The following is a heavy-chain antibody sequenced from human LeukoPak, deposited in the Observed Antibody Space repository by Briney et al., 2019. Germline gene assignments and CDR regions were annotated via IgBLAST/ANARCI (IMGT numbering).Heavy chain of an antibody. J-gene: IGHJ4*02. D-gene: IGHD3-22*01. CDR3: ARNLYYYDSSGYYYY. V-gene: IGHV3-66*01. Sequence: PGGSLRLSCAASGFTASSNYMSWVRQAPGKGLEWVSAIYTGGSTYYAGSVKGRFTISRDNSKNTLYLQMNSLRAEDTAVYYCARNLYYYDSSGYYYYWGQGTLVTVSS. CDR1: GFTASSNY. CDR2: IYTGGST.